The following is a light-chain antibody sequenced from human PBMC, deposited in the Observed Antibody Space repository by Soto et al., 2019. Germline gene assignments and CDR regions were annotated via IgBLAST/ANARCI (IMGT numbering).Light chain of an antibody. CDR2: SNT. Sequence: QSVLTQPPSVSGAPGQRVTISCTGSNSNIGAGYDVHWYQQYPGTAPKLLIYSNTNRPSGVPDRFSASKSGTSASLAITGLQAEDEAYYYCPSYESGWGVFGGGTKLTVL. V-gene: IGLV1-40*01. CDR3: PSYESGWGV. J-gene: IGLJ3*02. CDR1: NSNIGAGYD.